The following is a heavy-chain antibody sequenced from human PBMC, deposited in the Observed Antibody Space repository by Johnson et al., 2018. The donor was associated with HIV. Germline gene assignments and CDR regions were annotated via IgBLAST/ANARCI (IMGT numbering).Heavy chain of an antibody. Sequence: EVQLVESGGGLIQPGGSLRLSCAASGFTVSASSMIWVRQAPGEGLKWVSAISGSGGSTYYADSVKGRFTISRANSKNTLYLQMNSLRAEDTAVYYCARDAPTFPYCGGGSCHRGAFDIWGQWTMVTVSS. CDR2: ISGSGGST. V-gene: IGHV3-23*04. D-gene: IGHD2-15*01. CDR3: ARDAPTFPYCGGGSCHRGAFDI. CDR1: GFTVSASS. J-gene: IGHJ3*02.